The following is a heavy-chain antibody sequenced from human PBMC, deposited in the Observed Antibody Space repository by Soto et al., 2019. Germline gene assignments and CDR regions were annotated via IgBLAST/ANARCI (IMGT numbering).Heavy chain of an antibody. CDR1: GFSFTGYY. J-gene: IGHJ5*02. CDR3: AKDLTRQLAYWLDP. V-gene: IGHV1-2*02. D-gene: IGHD6-6*01. CDR2: INAHSGGT. Sequence: GASVKVSCKASGFSFTGYYIHWLRQAPGQGLEWMGWINAHSGGTEYAQKFQGRVTLTRDTSISTAYMTLSSLRSDDTAIYYCAKDLTRQLAYWLDPWGQGTQATVSS.